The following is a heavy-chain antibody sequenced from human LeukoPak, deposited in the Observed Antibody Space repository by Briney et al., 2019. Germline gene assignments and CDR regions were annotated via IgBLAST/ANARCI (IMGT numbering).Heavy chain of an antibody. CDR2: MNPNSGNT. D-gene: IGHD2-15*01. CDR1: GYTFTSYD. V-gene: IGHV1-8*01. J-gene: IGHJ6*02. CDR3: ARGRHCSGGSCYYYYGMDV. Sequence: ASVKVSCKASGYTFTSYDINWVRQAPGQGLEWMGWMNPNSGNTGYAQKFQGRVTMTRNTSISTAYMELSSLRSEDTAVYYCARGRHCSGGSCYYYYGMDVWGQGTTVTVSS.